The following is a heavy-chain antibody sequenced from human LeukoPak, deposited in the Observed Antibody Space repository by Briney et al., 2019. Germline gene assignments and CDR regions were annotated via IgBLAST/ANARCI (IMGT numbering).Heavy chain of an antibody. CDR1: GGSFSGYY. J-gene: IGHJ3*02. CDR2: INHSGST. Sequence: SETLSLTCAVYGGSFSGYYWSWSRQPPGKGLEWSGEINHSGSTNYNPSLKSRVTISVDTSKNQFSLKLSSVTAADTAVYYCARASAIWGQGTMVTVSS. CDR3: ARASAI. V-gene: IGHV4-34*01.